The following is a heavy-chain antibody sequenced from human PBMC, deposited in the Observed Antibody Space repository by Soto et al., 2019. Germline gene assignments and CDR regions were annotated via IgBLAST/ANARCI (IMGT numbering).Heavy chain of an antibody. V-gene: IGHV4-31*03. D-gene: IGHD2-2*02. CDR2: IFYTRTT. CDR1: AGSITSGAYH. Sequence: TLSLTCTLSAGSITSGAYHCSWTLDHPLKGLEGFGHIFYTRTTYNNSSVKRRLAISVPTSKNQFSRKLCPLTAGETVAYYWAREGLVPGAIGVDCFDVWGQGTLVTVSS. CDR3: AREGLVPGAIGVDCFDV. J-gene: IGHJ5*02.